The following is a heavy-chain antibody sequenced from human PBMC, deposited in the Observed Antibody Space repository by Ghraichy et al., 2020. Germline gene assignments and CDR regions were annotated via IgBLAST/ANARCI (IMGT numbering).Heavy chain of an antibody. D-gene: IGHD3-10*01. V-gene: IGHV3-48*01. Sequence: GSLRLSCEGSELTFGHYSMNWVRQAPGKGLEWISYISSSSATIYYADSVKGRFTISRDNAKKSLYLQMNSLRVEDTAVYYCARRTYYQSRYYGLDVWGRGTTVTVSS. CDR3: ARRTYYQSRYYGLDV. CDR2: ISSSSATI. J-gene: IGHJ6*02. CDR1: ELTFGHYS.